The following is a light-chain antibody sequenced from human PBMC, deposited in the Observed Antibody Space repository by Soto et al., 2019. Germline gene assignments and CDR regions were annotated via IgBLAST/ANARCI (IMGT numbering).Light chain of an antibody. CDR3: MQGIFWPWT. Sequence: DVVMTQSPLSLAVTPGQPASVSCRSSQSLVSSDGNTYLNWFHQRPGQSPRRLIYKVSDRDSGVPDRFSGRGSGTDFTVEISRVEAEDVGVYYCMQGIFWPWTFGQGTKVEIK. CDR2: KVS. CDR1: QSLVSSDGNTY. V-gene: IGKV2-30*01. J-gene: IGKJ1*01.